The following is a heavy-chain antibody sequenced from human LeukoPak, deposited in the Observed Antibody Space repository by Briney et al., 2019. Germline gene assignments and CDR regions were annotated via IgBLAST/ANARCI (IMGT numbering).Heavy chain of an antibody. J-gene: IGHJ4*02. CDR3: ARDPDIAAATPAVY. V-gene: IGHV1-18*01. CDR2: ISADNGNT. Sequence: ASVKVSCKASGYTFINYGISWVRQAPGQGLEWMGWISADNGNTGYVENLQGRVTMTTDTSTSTAYMELRSLRSDDTAVYYCARDPDIAAATPAVYWGQGTLVTVSS. CDR1: GYTFINYG. D-gene: IGHD6-13*01.